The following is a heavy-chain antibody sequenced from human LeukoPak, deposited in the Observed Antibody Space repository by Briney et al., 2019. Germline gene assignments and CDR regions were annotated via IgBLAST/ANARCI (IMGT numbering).Heavy chain of an antibody. D-gene: IGHD6-19*01. CDR2: MNPNSGNT. Sequence: ASVKVSCKASGYTFTSYDINWVRQATGQGLEWMGWMNPNSGNTGYAQKFQGRVTMTRNTSITTAYMELSSLRSEDTAVYYCAKKGSGWSEIDYWGQGTLVTVSS. J-gene: IGHJ4*02. V-gene: IGHV1-8*01. CDR1: GYTFTSYD. CDR3: AKKGSGWSEIDY.